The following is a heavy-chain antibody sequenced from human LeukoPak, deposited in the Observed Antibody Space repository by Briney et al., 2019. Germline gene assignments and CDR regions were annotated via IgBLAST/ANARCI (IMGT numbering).Heavy chain of an antibody. CDR3: ARGGYSGYDKNFDY. J-gene: IGHJ4*02. V-gene: IGHV3-48*03. D-gene: IGHD5-12*01. CDR1: GFTFSSYE. CDR2: ISSSGSTI. Sequence: GGSLRLSCAASGFTFSSYEMNWVRQAPGKGLEWVSYISSSGSTIYYADSVKGRFTISRDNAKNSLYLQMNSLRAEDTAVYYCARGGYSGYDKNFDYGGQGTLVTVSS.